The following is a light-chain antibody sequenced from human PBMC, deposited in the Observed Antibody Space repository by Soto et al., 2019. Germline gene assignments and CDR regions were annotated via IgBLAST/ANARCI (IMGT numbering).Light chain of an antibody. J-gene: IGKJ4*01. Sequence: DIQMTQSPSSLSASVVDRVTIACRASQSISSYLNWYQQKPGKAPKLLIYAASSVQSGVPSRFSGSGSGTDFTLTISSLHPEDFATYYCQQSYSTPVTFGGGTKVDIK. CDR3: QQSYSTPVT. CDR2: AAS. CDR1: QSISSY. V-gene: IGKV1-39*01.